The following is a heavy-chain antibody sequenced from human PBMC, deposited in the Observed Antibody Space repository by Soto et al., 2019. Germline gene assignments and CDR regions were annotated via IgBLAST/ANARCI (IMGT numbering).Heavy chain of an antibody. V-gene: IGHV3-72*01. CDR3: VSATHFSGSSRYTPCLEY. CDR1: GFTLSDHY. Sequence: GGSLRLSCAVSGFTLSDHYIDWVRQAPGKGLEWVGRSRDQAPGYSTAYAAPVKGRFTTSRDESKNSVYLQMNSLKTEDTAGSYRVSATHFSGSSRYTPCLEYRGPGTLVTASS. CDR2: SRDQAPGYST. D-gene: IGHD6-13*01. J-gene: IGHJ1*01.